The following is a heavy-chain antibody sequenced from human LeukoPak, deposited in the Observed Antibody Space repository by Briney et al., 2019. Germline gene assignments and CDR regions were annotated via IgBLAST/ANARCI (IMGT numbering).Heavy chain of an antibody. CDR3: ARDWDDILTGDY. CDR1: GYTFTSYG. V-gene: IGHV1-18*01. CDR2: ISAYNGNT. Sequence: ASVKVSCKASGYTFTSYGISWVRQAPGQGLEWMGWISAYNGNTNYAQKLQGRVTMTTDTSTSTAYMELRSLRSDYTAVYYCARDWDDILTGDYWGQGTLVTVSS. D-gene: IGHD3-9*01. J-gene: IGHJ4*02.